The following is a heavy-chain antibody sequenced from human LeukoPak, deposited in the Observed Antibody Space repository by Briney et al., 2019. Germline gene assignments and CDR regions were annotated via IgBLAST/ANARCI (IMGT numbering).Heavy chain of an antibody. J-gene: IGHJ6*02. CDR3: ARDRAWDTYYYYGMDV. CDR1: GFTFSSYA. CDR2: ISSSSSYR. D-gene: IGHD1-26*01. V-gene: IGHV3-21*01. Sequence: GGSLRLSCAASGFTFSSYALSWVRQAPGKGLEWVSSISSSSSYRYYADSVKGRFTISRDNAKNSLYLQMNSLRAEDTAVYYCARDRAWDTYYYYGMDVWGQGTTVTVSS.